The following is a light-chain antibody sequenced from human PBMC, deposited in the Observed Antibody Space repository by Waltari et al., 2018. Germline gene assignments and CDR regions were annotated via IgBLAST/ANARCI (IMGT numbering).Light chain of an antibody. CDR3: GTWDTSLSPHVI. J-gene: IGLJ2*01. Sequence: QSLLTQPPSVSAAPGQKVTISCSGSDSNIGTNFVSWYQQVPGAAPKPLICEDDKRPSRIPPRFSGSKSATSATLAITGLQPGDEADFYCGTWDTSLSPHVIFGGGTRLTVL. CDR2: EDD. V-gene: IGLV1-51*02. CDR1: DSNIGTNF.